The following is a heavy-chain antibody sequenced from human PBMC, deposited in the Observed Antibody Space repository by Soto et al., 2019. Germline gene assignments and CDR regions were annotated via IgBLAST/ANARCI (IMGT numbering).Heavy chain of an antibody. Sequence: SETLSLTCAVSGGSIISAVPYWFWIRKHPGKGLEWIGYIAYSGDTYYNPSLRSRVTISADTSENKFSLTLKSVTAAYTAVYFCARDFERTAIGPWGQGTSVTVSS. CDR2: IAYSGDT. CDR3: ARDFERTAIGP. V-gene: IGHV4-31*11. CDR1: GGSIISAVPY. D-gene: IGHD2-21*02. J-gene: IGHJ5*02.